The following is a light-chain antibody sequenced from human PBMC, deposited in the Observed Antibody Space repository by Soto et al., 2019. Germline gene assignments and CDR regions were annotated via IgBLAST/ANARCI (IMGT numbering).Light chain of an antibody. CDR3: AAWDDSLNARV. CDR2: TND. V-gene: IGLV1-44*01. CDR1: SSNIGSNT. J-gene: IGLJ3*02. Sequence: QAVLTQPPSASGTPGQRVTISCSGSSSNIGSNTVNWYQQLPGTAPKLLIYTNDQRPSGVPDRFSGSKSGTSASLAISGLQSDDEADYYCAAWDDSLNARVFGGGTKLTVL.